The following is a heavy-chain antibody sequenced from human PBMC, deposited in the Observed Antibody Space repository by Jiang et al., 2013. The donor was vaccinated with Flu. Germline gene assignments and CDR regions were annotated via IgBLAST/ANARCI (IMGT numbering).Heavy chain of an antibody. V-gene: IGHV4-38-2*02. J-gene: IGHJ5*02. CDR3: ARDFANYYFDSSGYRGRFDP. D-gene: IGHD3-22*01. Sequence: LEWIGSIYHSGMTYYNPSLKSRVTMSGDTSKNQFSLKLSSVTAADTAVYYCARDFANYYFDSSGYRGRFDPWGQGTLVTVSS. CDR2: IYHSGMT.